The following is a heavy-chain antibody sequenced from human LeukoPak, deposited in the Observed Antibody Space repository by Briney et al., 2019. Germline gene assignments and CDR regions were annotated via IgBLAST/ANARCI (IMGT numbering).Heavy chain of an antibody. Sequence: GGSLRLSCAASGFTFSSYSMNWVRQAPGKGLEWVSSISSSSSYIYYADSVKGRFTISRDNAKNSLYLQMNSLRAEDTAVYYCARVPPPFHYYGFNWFDPWGQGTLVTVSS. CDR1: GFTFSSYS. CDR3: ARVPPPFHYYGFNWFDP. J-gene: IGHJ5*02. CDR2: ISSSSSYI. D-gene: IGHD3-10*01. V-gene: IGHV3-21*01.